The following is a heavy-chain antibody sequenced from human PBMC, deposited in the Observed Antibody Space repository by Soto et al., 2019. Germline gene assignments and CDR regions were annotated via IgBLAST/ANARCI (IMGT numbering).Heavy chain of an antibody. CDR1: GFTFINYA. CDR3: ARGIWTMTRGSYYFDN. V-gene: IGHV1-3*01. CDR2: INDGNGHT. D-gene: IGHD3-10*01. J-gene: IGHJ4*02. Sequence: QIQLVQSGAEVKKPGASVKVSCMTSGFTFINYAIQWVRQAPGQRPEWMGWINDGNGHTRYSQNFQGRVTITRDTPASTAYMELSSLISEDAAVYYCARGIWTMTRGSYYFDNWGQGTLVTVSS.